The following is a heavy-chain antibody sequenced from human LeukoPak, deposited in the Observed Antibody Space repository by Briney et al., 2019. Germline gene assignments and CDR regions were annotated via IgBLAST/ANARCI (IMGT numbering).Heavy chain of an antibody. CDR1: GFTFNDYY. D-gene: IGHD1-26*01. J-gene: IGHJ3*02. V-gene: IGHV3-11*03. CDR2: ISGSISYT. CDR3: ARYVVGATDDTFDI. Sequence: GGSLRLSCAASGFTFNDYYMSWIRQAPGRGLEWVSYISGSISYTNYADSVKGRFIISRDNAKNTLYLQMNSLRDEDTAVYYCARYVVGATDDTFDIWGQGTMVTVSS.